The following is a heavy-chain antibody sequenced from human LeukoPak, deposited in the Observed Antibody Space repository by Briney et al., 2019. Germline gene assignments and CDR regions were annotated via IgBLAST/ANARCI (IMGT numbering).Heavy chain of an antibody. CDR3: ARDWDDSSGYPFDY. D-gene: IGHD3-22*01. V-gene: IGHV3-7*01. CDR2: IKQGGSEK. Sequence: GGSLRLSCAASGFTFSSYWMSWVRQAPGKGLEWVANIKQGGSEKYYVDSVKGRFTISRDNAKNSLYLQMNSLRAEDTAVYYCARDWDDSSGYPFDYWGQGTLVTVSS. CDR1: GFTFSSYW. J-gene: IGHJ4*02.